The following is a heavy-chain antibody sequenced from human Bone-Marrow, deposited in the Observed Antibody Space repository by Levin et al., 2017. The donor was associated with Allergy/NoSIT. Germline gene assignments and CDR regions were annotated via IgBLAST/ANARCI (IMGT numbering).Heavy chain of an antibody. CDR1: GFTFSSYG. CDR3: ARDRRPDHCSGGSCYSWYYYGMDV. CDR2: IWYDGSNK. V-gene: IGHV3-33*01. Sequence: GGSLRLSCAASGFTFSSYGMHWVRQAPGKGLEWVAVIWYDGSNKYYADSVKGRFTISRDNSKNTLYLQMNSLRAEDTAVYYCARDRRPDHCSGGSCYSWYYYGMDVWGQGTTVTVSS. D-gene: IGHD2-15*01. J-gene: IGHJ6*02.